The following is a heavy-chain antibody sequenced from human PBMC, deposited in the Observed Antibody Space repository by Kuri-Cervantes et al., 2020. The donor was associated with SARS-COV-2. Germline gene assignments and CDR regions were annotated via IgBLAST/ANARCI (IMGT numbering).Heavy chain of an antibody. D-gene: IGHD3-9*01. V-gene: IGHV3-30-3*01. Sequence: GESLKISCAASGFTFSSYAMHWVRQAPGKGLEWVTVISYDGNNKYYADSVKGRFTISRDNSKNTLYLQMNSLRAEDTAVYYCAREGLYYDILTGYYSPGAFDIWGQGTMVTVSS. CDR1: GFTFSSYA. CDR3: AREGLYYDILTGYYSPGAFDI. CDR2: ISYDGNNK. J-gene: IGHJ3*02.